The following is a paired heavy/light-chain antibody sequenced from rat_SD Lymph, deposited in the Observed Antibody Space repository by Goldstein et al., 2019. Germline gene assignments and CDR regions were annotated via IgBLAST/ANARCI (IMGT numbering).Light chain of an antibody. CDR1: EDIYSG. J-gene: IGKJ5*01. Sequence: DIQMTQSPASLSASLGETVTIQCRASEDIYSGLAWYQQKPGKSPQLLIYGASSLQDGVPSRFSGSGSGTQYSLKISSMQTEDEGVYFCQQGLKYPLTFGSGTKLEIK. CDR2: GAS. CDR3: QQGLKYPLT. V-gene: IGKV12S26*01.
Heavy chain of an antibody. D-gene: IGHD1-12*03. Sequence: QVKLQQSGAELVKPGASVKLSCKTSGYTFSTSYMSWFKQIPGQSIEWIGMIYAGDGGTGYNQKFKGKATLTVDTSSSTAYMDLSSLTTEDSAVYFCARSRIYYDGYYLTPFDYWGQGVMVTVSS. V-gene: IGHV1-25*01. CDR1: GYTFSTSY. CDR3: ARSRIYYDGYYLTPFDY. J-gene: IGHJ2*01. CDR2: IYAGDGGT.